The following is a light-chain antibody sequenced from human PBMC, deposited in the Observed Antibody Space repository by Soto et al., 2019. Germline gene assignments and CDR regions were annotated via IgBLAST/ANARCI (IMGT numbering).Light chain of an antibody. V-gene: IGKV1-5*01. CDR3: QHYNSYSEA. CDR1: QSISTR. Sequence: DIQMAQSPSTLSAAVGDRVTITCRASQSISTRLAWYQHKPGKAPKLLIYDASSLERGVPSRFSGSGSGTEFTLTISSLQPDDFATYYCQHYNSYSEAFGQGTKVDIK. CDR2: DAS. J-gene: IGKJ1*01.